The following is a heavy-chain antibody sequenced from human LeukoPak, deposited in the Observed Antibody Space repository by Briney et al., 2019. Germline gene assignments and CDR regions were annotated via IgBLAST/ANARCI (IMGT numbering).Heavy chain of an antibody. J-gene: IGHJ3*02. CDR2: INPNSGGT. Sequence: ASVKVSCKASGYTFTGYYMHWVRQAPGQGLEWKGWINPNSGGTNYAQKFQGRVTMTRDTSISTAYMELSRLRSDDTAVYYCARVGWELRVGAFDIWGQGTMVTVSS. D-gene: IGHD1-26*01. CDR1: GYTFTGYY. CDR3: ARVGWELRVGAFDI. V-gene: IGHV1-2*02.